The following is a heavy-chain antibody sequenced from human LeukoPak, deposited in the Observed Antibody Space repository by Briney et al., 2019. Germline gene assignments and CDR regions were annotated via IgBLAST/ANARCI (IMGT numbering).Heavy chain of an antibody. CDR3: ARDKISGYYYYYMDV. V-gene: IGHV1-2*02. D-gene: IGHD3-10*01. CDR1: GYTFTGYY. Sequence: ASVKVSCKASGYTFTGYYMHWVRQAPGQGLEWMGWINPNSGGTNYAQKFQGRVTMTRDTSISTAYMELSRLRSDDTAVYYCARDKISGYYYYYMDVWGKGTRVTVSS. J-gene: IGHJ6*03. CDR2: INPNSGGT.